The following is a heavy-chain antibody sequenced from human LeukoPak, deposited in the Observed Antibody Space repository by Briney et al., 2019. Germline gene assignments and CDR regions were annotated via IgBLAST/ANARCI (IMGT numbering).Heavy chain of an antibody. CDR1: GYSFTGHY. J-gene: IGHJ4*02. CDR3: AREVGATMSHFDS. D-gene: IGHD1-26*01. CDR2: INPSSGGT. Sequence: RRASVSVSCKASGYSFTGHYMHWVRQAPGQGLEWMGWINPSSGGTHYAQKFQARVTMTRDTSISTAYMELSRLRSNDTAVYYCAREVGATMSHFDSWGQGTLVTVSS. V-gene: IGHV1-2*02.